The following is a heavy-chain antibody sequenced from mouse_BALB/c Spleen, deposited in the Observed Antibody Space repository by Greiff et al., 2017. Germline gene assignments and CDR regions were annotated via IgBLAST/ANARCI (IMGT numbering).Heavy chain of an antibody. CDR3: ARRLLTWFAY. V-gene: IGHV5-6-2*01. CDR2: INSNGGST. Sequence: EVQGVESGGGLVKLGGSLKLSCAASGFTFSSYYMSWVRQTPEKRLELVAAINSNGGSTYYPDTVKGRFTISRDNAKNTLYLQMSSLKSEDTALYYCARRLLTWFAYWGQGTLVTVSA. CDR1: GFTFSSYY. J-gene: IGHJ3*01. D-gene: IGHD1-2*01.